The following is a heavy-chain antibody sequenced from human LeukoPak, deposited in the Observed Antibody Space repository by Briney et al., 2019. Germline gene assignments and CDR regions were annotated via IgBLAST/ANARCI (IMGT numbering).Heavy chain of an antibody. Sequence: GGSLSLFCAASGFTFSSYAMHWVRPAPGKGLEGVAVISYDGSNKYYADSVKGRFTISRDNSKNTLYLQMNSLRAEDTAVYYCARVSKMGSPFDYWGQGTLVTVSS. V-gene: IGHV3-30-3*01. D-gene: IGHD5-24*01. J-gene: IGHJ4*02. CDR2: ISYDGSNK. CDR3: ARVSKMGSPFDY. CDR1: GFTFSSYA.